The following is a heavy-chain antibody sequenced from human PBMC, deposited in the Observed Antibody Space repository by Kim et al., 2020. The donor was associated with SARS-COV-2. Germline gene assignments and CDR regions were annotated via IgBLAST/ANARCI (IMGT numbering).Heavy chain of an antibody. CDR3: ATVGITMARGVINRDFDY. J-gene: IGHJ4*02. CDR2: MNPNSGNT. Sequence: ASVKVSCKASGYTFTSYDINWVRQATGQGLEWMGWMNPNSGNTGYAQKFQGRVTMTRNTSISTAYMELSSLRSEDTAVYYCATVGITMARGVINRDFDYWGQGTLVTVSS. V-gene: IGHV1-8*01. CDR1: GYTFTSYD. D-gene: IGHD3-10*01.